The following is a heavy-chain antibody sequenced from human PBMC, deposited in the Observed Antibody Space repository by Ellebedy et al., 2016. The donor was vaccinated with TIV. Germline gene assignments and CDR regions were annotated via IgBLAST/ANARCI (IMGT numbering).Heavy chain of an antibody. CDR1: GFTFSSYA. J-gene: IGHJ4*02. CDR3: ARDSGSYPFDY. D-gene: IGHD3-16*02. CDR2: ISGSADTT. V-gene: IGHV3-23*01. Sequence: GESLKISCAASGFTFSSYAMNWVRQAPGKGLEWVSTISGSADTTYYADSVKGRFTISRDNARNTLYLQMDSLRAEDTAVYYCARDSGSYPFDYWGLGVLVTVSS.